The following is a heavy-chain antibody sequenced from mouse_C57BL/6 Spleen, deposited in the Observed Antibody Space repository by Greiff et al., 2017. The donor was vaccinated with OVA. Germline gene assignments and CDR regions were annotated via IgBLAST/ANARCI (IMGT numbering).Heavy chain of an antibody. Sequence: VQLQQPGAELVMPGASVKLSCKASGYTFTSYWMHWVKQRPGQGLEWIGEIDPSDSYTNYNQKFKGKSTLTVDKSSSTAYMQLISLTSEDSAVYYCARFYFDYWGQGTTLTVSS. CDR2: IDPSDSYT. CDR1: GYTFTSYW. CDR3: ARFYFDY. V-gene: IGHV1-69*01. J-gene: IGHJ2*01.